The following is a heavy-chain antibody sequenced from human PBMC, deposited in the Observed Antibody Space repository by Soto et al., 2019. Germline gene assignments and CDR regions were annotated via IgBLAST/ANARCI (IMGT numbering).Heavy chain of an antibody. CDR3: ARDGPHIYGGSWNYYFDY. CDR2: NT. J-gene: IGHJ4*02. CDR1: GYTFANYG. D-gene: IGHD1-7*01. V-gene: IGHV1-18*01. Sequence: QVQLVQSGAEVKEPGASVKISCKTSGYTFANYGVTWVRQAPGQGLEWVGCNTDYAQKFQGTVTMTRDTSTSTAYLELRSLKSDDTAVYYCARDGPHIYGGSWNYYFDYWGQGTLVTVSS.